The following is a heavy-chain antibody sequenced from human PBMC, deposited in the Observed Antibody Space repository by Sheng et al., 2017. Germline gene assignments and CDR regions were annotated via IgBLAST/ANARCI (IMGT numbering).Heavy chain of an antibody. CDR2: ISGSGGST. CDR3: GTMWVPNWYFDL. V-gene: IGHV3-23*04. D-gene: IGHD3-3*01. CDR1: GFTFSSYA. J-gene: IGHJ2*01. Sequence: EVQLVESGGGLVQPGGSLRLSCAASGFTFSSYAMSWVRQAPGKGLEWVSAISGSGGSTYYADSVKGRFTISRDNSKNTLYLQMNSLRAEDTAVYYCGTMWVPNWYFDLWGRGTLVTVSS.